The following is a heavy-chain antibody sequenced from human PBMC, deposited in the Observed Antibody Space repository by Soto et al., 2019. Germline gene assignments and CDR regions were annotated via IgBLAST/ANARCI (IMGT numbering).Heavy chain of an antibody. V-gene: IGHV1-2*02. CDR1: GYSFTGHY. Sequence: ASVKVSCKASGYSFTGHYIHWVRQAPGQGLEWVGWINPNSGSTTYAQSFQGSVTMTRDTSISTAYMELSSLRSEDTAVFYCATVDGVAGIWFDXWGQGTLVTVSX. CDR3: ATVDGVAGIWFDX. CDR2: INPNSGST. D-gene: IGHD6-19*01. J-gene: IGHJ5*02.